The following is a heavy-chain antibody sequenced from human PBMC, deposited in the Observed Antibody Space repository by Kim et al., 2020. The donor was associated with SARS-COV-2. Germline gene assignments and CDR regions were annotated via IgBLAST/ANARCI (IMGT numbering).Heavy chain of an antibody. V-gene: IGHV1-69*13. J-gene: IGHJ5*02. CDR1: GGTFSNYG. CDR2: IIPVFRTI. Sequence: SVKVSCKASGGTFSNYGFSWVRQAPGQGLEWMGGIIPVFRTIKYAEKFEGRVTISADEATRTVYMALSSLTSEDTAMYYCARSADRASFNWFDPWGQGTLVTVSS. D-gene: IGHD1-26*01. CDR3: ARSADRASFNWFDP.